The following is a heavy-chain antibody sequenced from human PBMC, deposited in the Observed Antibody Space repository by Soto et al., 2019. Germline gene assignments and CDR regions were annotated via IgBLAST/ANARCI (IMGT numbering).Heavy chain of an antibody. J-gene: IGHJ4*02. CDR1: GGSISSGYYY. CDR3: ARRDQGTRGDY. Sequence: SETLSLTCSVSGGSISSGYYYWSWIRQPPGKGLEWIGNIYYSGNTYYNPSLKSRVTISLDRSENQFSLKVTSLTAADTAVYYRARRDQGTRGDYWGEGTWVTDSS. CDR2: IYYSGNT. V-gene: IGHV4-30-4*01. D-gene: IGHD1-7*01.